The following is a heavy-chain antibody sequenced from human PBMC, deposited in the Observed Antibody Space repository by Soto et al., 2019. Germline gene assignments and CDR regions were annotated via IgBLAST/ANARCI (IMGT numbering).Heavy chain of an antibody. J-gene: IGHJ3*02. CDR3: ARDFLSRSGADAFDI. CDR1: GYTFTSYG. D-gene: IGHD6-19*01. V-gene: IGHV1-18*01. CDR2: ISAYNGNT. Sequence: ASVKVSCKASGYTFTSYGISWVRQAPGQGLEWMGWISAYNGNTNYAQKLQGRVTMTTDTSTSTAYMELRSLRSDDTAVYYCARDFLSRSGADAFDIWGQGTMGTVSS.